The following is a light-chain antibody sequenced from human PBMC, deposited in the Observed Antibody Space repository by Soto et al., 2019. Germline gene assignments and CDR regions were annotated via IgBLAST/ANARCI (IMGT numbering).Light chain of an antibody. V-gene: IGKV1-39*01. Sequence: DIQMTQSPSSLSASVGDRVTITCRASQSISSYLNWYQQKPGKAPKLLIYAASSLQSRVPSRFSGSGSGTDFTLTISSLQPEDFATYYCQHSYSPPWTFGQGTKVEIK. J-gene: IGKJ1*01. CDR2: AAS. CDR1: QSISSY. CDR3: QHSYSPPWT.